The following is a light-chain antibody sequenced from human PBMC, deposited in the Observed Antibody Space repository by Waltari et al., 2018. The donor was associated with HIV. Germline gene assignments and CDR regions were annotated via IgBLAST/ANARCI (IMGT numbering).Light chain of an antibody. Sequence: QSALTQPASVSGFPGQSITISCTGTSSDVGSYNYVSWYQPHPGQAPQLWIYDVSKRPSGVSNRFAGAKSGNTASLTISVLQAEDEADYYCCSYAGSNTYLFGTGTEVTVL. CDR3: CSYAGSNTYL. CDR1: SSDVGSYNY. J-gene: IGLJ1*01. CDR2: DVS. V-gene: IGLV2-23*02.